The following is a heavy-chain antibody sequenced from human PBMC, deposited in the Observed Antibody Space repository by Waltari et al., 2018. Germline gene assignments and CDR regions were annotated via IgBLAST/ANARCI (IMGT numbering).Heavy chain of an antibody. V-gene: IGHV4-34*01. CDR1: GGSFSGYY. CDR3: ARLATYYYGSGSSY. J-gene: IGHJ4*02. CDR2: NNHSGST. D-gene: IGHD3-10*01. Sequence: QVQLQQWGAGLLKPSETLSLTCAVYGGSFSGYYWCWIRQPPGKGLEWIGENNHSGSTNYNPSLKSRVTISVDTSKNQFSLKLSSVTAADTAVYYCARLATYYYGSGSSYWGQGTLVTVSS.